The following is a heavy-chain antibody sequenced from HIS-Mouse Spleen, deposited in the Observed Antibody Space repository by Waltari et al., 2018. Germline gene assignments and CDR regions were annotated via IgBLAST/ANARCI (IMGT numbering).Heavy chain of an antibody. J-gene: IGHJ5*02. D-gene: IGHD3-3*01. CDR3: ARSPYYDFWSGYSENWFDP. Sequence: QVQLQESGPGLVKPSQTLSLTCTFSGGPISSGGYYWCWSRQHPGKGLEWIGYIFYSGRTVSNPSLKSRVTISVDTSKNQFSRKLSFVTDADTAVYYCARSPYYDFWSGYSENWFDPWGQGTLVTVSS. CDR1: GGPISSGGYY. V-gene: IGHV4-31*03. CDR2: IFYSGRT.